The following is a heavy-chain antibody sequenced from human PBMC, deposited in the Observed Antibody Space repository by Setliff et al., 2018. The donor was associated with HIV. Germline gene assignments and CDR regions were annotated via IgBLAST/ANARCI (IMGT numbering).Heavy chain of an antibody. CDR2: TWYDGRTT. J-gene: IGHJ4*01. Sequence: SVRLSCAASGFTFSSYVMHWVRQAPGKGLEWVALTWYDGRTTYYADSVKGRFTISRDNSRNTLNLQMNTLRAEDTAMYYCAKVGREYNGYDLTFDSWGQGTLVTVSS. D-gene: IGHD5-12*01. CDR1: GFTFSSYV. CDR3: AKVGREYNGYDLTFDS. V-gene: IGHV3-33*03.